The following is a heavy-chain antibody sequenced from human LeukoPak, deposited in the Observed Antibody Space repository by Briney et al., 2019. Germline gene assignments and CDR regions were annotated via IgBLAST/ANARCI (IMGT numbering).Heavy chain of an antibody. CDR3: TRVGPVSDGWFDAIDI. J-gene: IGHJ3*02. CDR2: IRSKPNSYAT. D-gene: IGHD5-24*01. CDR1: GFIFSDSP. V-gene: IGHV3-73*01. Sequence: GGSLRLSCAASGFIFSDSPMHWVRQASGKGLEGGGRIRSKPNSYATAYAASVKGRFSISRDDSKKTAYLQMNSLKIEDTAVYYCTRVGPVSDGWFDAIDIWGQGTMVTVSS.